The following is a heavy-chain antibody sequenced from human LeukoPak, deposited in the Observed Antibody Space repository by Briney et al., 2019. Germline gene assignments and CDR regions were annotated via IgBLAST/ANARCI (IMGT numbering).Heavy chain of an antibody. Sequence: GGSLRLSCAASGFTFSSYWMSWVRQAPGKGLEWVANIKQDGSEKYYVDSVKGRFTISRDNAKNSLYLQMNSLRAEDTAVYYCARAVEGRYSNYPFDYWGQGTLVTVSS. CDR2: IKQDGSEK. CDR3: ARAVEGRYSNYPFDY. V-gene: IGHV3-7*01. J-gene: IGHJ4*02. CDR1: GFTFSSYW. D-gene: IGHD4-11*01.